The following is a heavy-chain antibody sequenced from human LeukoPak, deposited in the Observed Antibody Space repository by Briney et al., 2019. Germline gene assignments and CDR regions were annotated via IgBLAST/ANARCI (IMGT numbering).Heavy chain of an antibody. Sequence: SETLSLTCTVSGASISSYYWSWLRQPPGKGLEWIAFMYYSGSTNYNPSLKSRVTISLDTPKNQFSLKLSSVTAADTAVYYCARRSISGNSWDYFDYWGQGTLVTVSS. D-gene: IGHD4-23*01. CDR2: MYYSGST. V-gene: IGHV4-59*08. J-gene: IGHJ4*02. CDR3: ARRSISGNSWDYFDY. CDR1: GASISSYY.